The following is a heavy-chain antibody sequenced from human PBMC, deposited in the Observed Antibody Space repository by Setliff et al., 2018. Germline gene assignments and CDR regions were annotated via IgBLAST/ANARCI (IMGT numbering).Heavy chain of an antibody. CDR2: INTNTGNP. D-gene: IGHD6-6*01. V-gene: IGHV7-4-1*02. CDR3: ARGSGTYASSSRVFHC. CDR1: GYTFTTYA. Sequence: ASVKVSCKASGYTFTTYAISWMRQAPGQGLEWMGWINTNTGNPNYAQGFTGRFVFSLDTSVSTAYLQISSLKAEDTAVYYCARGSGTYASSSRVFHCWGQGTLVTVSS. J-gene: IGHJ4*02.